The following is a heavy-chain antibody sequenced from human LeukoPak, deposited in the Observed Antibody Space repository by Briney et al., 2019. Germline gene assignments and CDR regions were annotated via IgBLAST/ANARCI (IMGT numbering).Heavy chain of an antibody. J-gene: IGHJ5*02. Sequence: PGGSLRLSCAAPGFTFSSYSMTWVRQAPGKGLEWVSSISSSSSYIYYADSVKGRFTISGDNAKNSLYLQMNSLRAEDTAVYYCARGPGPTLLPAAIFGYNWFDPWGQGTLVTVSS. V-gene: IGHV3-21*01. D-gene: IGHD2-2*02. CDR1: GFTFSSYS. CDR3: ARGPGPTLLPAAIFGYNWFDP. CDR2: ISSSSSYI.